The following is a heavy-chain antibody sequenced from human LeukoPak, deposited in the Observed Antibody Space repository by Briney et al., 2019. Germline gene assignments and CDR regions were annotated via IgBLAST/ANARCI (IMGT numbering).Heavy chain of an antibody. CDR1: GFTFSDYY. CDR2: ISGSGSTI. D-gene: IGHD3-10*01. J-gene: IGHJ4*02. V-gene: IGHV3-11*04. CDR3: VREDYYYASGV. Sequence: GGSLRLSCAASGFTFSDYYMSWVRQAPGKGLEWVSYISGSGSTIYYTDSVKGGFTCSRDNAKNSLYMQMNSLRAEDTAVYFCVREDYYYASGVWGQGTLVTVSS.